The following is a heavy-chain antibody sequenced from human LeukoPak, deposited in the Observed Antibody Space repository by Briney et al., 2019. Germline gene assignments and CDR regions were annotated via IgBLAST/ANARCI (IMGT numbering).Heavy chain of an antibody. CDR1: GFTFSSYS. CDR2: ISSSSSYI. D-gene: IGHD2-15*01. Sequence: GGSLRLCCAASGFTFSSYSMNWVRQAPGKGLEWVSSISSSSSYIYYADSVKGRFTISRDNAKNSLYLQMNSLRAEDTAVYYCASLGDIVVVVADNAFDIWGQGTMVTVS. CDR3: ASLGDIVVVVADNAFDI. V-gene: IGHV3-21*01. J-gene: IGHJ3*02.